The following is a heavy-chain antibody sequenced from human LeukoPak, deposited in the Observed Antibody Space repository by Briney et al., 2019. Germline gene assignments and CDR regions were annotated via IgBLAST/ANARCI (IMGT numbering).Heavy chain of an antibody. V-gene: IGHV1-46*01. CDR2: ISPSGGST. CDR1: GYTFTSNY. Sequence: ASVKVSCKAFGYTFTSNYMHWVRQAPGQGPEWMGVISPSGGSTTYAQKFQGRVTLTRDMSTSTDYLELSSLRAEDTAVYYCARDHYGYMDVWGKGTTVTISS. J-gene: IGHJ6*03. CDR3: ARDHYGYMDV. D-gene: IGHD3-16*01.